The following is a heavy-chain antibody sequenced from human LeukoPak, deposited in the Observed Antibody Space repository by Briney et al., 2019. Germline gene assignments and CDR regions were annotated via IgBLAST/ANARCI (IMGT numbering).Heavy chain of an antibody. CDR1: GGSISRYY. CDR3: ATDGGTDGIDY. CDR2: IYTSGRT. Sequence: PAETLSLTCTVCGGSISRYYWSWPRQPAGKGMEGIGRIYTSGRTNYNPSLTRRGTMSVETSKNQFSLKLSSVTAADTAVYYCATDGGTDGIDYWGQGTLVTASS. D-gene: IGHD1-26*01. V-gene: IGHV4-4*07. J-gene: IGHJ4*02.